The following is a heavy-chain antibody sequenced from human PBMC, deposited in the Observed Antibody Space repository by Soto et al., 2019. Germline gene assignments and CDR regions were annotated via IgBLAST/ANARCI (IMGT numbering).Heavy chain of an antibody. CDR1: GYTFPSYA. J-gene: IGHJ4*02. Sequence: ASVKVSCQAAGYTFPSYAMHWGRQAHGQRLEWMGWINAGNGNTKYSQKFQGRVTITRDTSASTAYMELSSLRSEDTAVYYCARRRGVATIGPTTDFDYWGQGTLVTVSS. CDR2: INAGNGNT. D-gene: IGHD5-12*01. V-gene: IGHV1-3*01. CDR3: ARRRGVATIGPTTDFDY.